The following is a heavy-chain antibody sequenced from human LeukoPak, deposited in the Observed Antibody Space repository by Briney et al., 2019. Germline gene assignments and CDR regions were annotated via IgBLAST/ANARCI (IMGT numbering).Heavy chain of an antibody. V-gene: IGHV1-2*02. CDR1: GYTFTGYY. CDR2: INPNSGGT. D-gene: IGHD3-9*01. CDR3: ARDPYYDILTGYHYFDY. Sequence: ASVKVSCKAPGYTFTGYYMHWVRQAPGQGLEWMGWINPNSGGTNYAQKFQGRVTMTRDTSISTAYMELSRLRSDDTAVYYCARDPYYDILTGYHYFDYWGQGTLVTVSS. J-gene: IGHJ4*02.